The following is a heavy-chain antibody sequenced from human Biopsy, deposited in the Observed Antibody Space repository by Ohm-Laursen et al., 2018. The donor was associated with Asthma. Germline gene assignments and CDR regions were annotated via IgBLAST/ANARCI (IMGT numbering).Heavy chain of an antibody. V-gene: IGHV3-30*02. CDR1: GFAVSNFG. CDR2: ISFAGSNE. J-gene: IGHJ4*02. D-gene: IGHD1-26*01. Sequence: SLRLSCAASGFAVSNFGMHWIRQAPGKGLEWVAFISFAGSNEDYADSVKGRFTISRDNSKNTLFLEMNSLRPEDTAVYYCAKELFPGWELRRGPDSWGQGTLVTVSS. CDR3: AKELFPGWELRRGPDS.